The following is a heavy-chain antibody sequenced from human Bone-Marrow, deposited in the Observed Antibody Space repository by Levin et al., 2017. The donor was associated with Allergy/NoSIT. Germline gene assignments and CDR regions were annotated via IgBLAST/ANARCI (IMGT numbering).Heavy chain of an antibody. D-gene: IGHD5-12*01. CDR3: ARRGPVARDLDF. J-gene: IGHJ4*02. Sequence: GGSLRLSCEVSGLTFDDFWMTWVRQAPGKGLEWVAHINEDGREKDYVGSVKGRFTISRDNAKKLLYLRMKSLRVEDTAVYYCARRGPVARDLDFWGRGTLVAVSS. CDR2: INEDGREK. V-gene: IGHV3-7*03. CDR1: GLTFDDFW.